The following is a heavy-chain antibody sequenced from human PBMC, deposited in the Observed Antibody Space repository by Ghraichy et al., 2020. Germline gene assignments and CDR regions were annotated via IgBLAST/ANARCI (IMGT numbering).Heavy chain of an antibody. CDR2: ISYDGSNK. CDR3: ARDHYYDSSDPDY. J-gene: IGHJ4*02. Sequence: GGSLRLSCAASGFTFSSYAMHWVRQAPGKGLEWVAVISYDGSNKYYADSVKGRFTISRDNSKNTLYLQMNSLRAEDTAVYYCARDHYYDSSDPDYWGQGTLVTVSS. V-gene: IGHV3-30*04. CDR1: GFTFSSYA. D-gene: IGHD3-22*01.